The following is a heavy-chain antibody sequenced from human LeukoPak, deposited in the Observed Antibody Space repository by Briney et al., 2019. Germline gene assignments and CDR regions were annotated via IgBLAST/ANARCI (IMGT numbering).Heavy chain of an antibody. CDR3: ARDLYLRFLEWSDAFDI. V-gene: IGHV4-61*02. CDR2: IYTSGST. J-gene: IGHJ3*02. Sequence: SETLSLTCTVSGGSISSGSYYWSWIRQPAGKGLEWIGRIYTSGSTNYNPSLKSRVTISVDTSKNQFSLKLSCVTAADTAVYYCARDLYLRFLEWSDAFDIWGQGTMVTVSS. D-gene: IGHD3-3*01. CDR1: GGSISSGSYY.